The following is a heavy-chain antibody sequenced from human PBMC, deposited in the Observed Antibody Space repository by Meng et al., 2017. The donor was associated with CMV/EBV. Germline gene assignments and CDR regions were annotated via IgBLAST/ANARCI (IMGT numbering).Heavy chain of an antibody. V-gene: IGHV4-34*01. CDR3: AGRRYQLLYSRGNWFDP. J-gene: IGHJ5*02. Sequence: YGGSFGGYYWSWIRQPPRKGLKWIGEINHSGSTNYNPSLKRRVTISVDTSKNQFSLKLSSVTAADTAVYYCAGRRYQLLYSRGNWFDPWGQGTLVTVSS. CDR1: GGSFGGYY. D-gene: IGHD2-2*02. CDR2: INHSGST.